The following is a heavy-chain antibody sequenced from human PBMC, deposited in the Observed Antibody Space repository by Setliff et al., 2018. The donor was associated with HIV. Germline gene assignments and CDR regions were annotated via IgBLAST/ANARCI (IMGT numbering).Heavy chain of an antibody. CDR3: ARSVIGYYYYGMDV. CDR1: EFTFSSYA. D-gene: IGHD3-10*01. J-gene: IGHJ6*02. CDR2: ISYDGSNK. V-gene: IGHV3-30*01. Sequence: PGGSLRLSCVASEFTFSSYAMNWVRQAPGKGLEWVAVISYDGSNKYYADSVKGRFTLSRDNSKNTLYLQMNSLRAEDTAVYYCARSVIGYYYYGMDVWGQGTLVTVSS.